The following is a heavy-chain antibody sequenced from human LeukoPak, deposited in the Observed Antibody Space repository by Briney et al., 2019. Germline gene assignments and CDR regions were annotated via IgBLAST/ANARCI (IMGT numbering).Heavy chain of an antibody. CDR2: ISGSGGST. D-gene: IGHD2-2*01. CDR1: GFTFSSYA. Sequence: GESLKISCAASGFTFSSYAMSWVRQAPGKGLEWVSAISGSGGSTYYADSVKGRFTISRDNSKNTLYLQMNSLRAEDTAVYYCXXDVPFYQPYYFDXWGXGXLVTXSS. J-gene: IGHJ4*01. V-gene: IGHV3-23*01. CDR3: XXDVPFYQPYYFDX.